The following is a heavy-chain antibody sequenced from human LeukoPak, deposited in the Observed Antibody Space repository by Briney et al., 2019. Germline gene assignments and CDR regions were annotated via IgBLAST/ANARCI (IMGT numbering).Heavy chain of an antibody. D-gene: IGHD2-15*01. CDR3: ARRGTPSKWYYYIDV. V-gene: IGHV3-7*01. J-gene: IGHJ6*03. CDR1: GFMFSNYW. Sequence: PGGSLRLSCIASGFMFSNYWMAWVRQVPGKGLEWLANIKPDGSDKYYVDSVKGRFTISRDNAKNSLYLQMSSLGAEDTAVYYCARRGTPSKWYYYIDVWGKGTTVRVSS. CDR2: IKPDGSDK.